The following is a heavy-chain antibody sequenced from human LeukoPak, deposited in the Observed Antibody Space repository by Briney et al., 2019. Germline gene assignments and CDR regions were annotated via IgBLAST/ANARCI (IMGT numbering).Heavy chain of an antibody. V-gene: IGHV3-11*06. CDR1: GFTFSDYY. J-gene: IGHJ4*02. Sequence: GGSLRLSCAASGFTFSDYYMSWIRRAPGKGLEWVSSISSSSSYIYYADSVKGRFTISRDNAKNSLYLQMNSLRAEDTAVYYCARDFYYYDSSGYYQKPFDYWGQGTLVTVSS. CDR2: ISSSSSYI. D-gene: IGHD3-22*01. CDR3: ARDFYYYDSSGYYQKPFDY.